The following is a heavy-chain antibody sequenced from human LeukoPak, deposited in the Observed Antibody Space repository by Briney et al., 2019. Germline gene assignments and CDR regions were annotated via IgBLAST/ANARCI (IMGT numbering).Heavy chain of an antibody. D-gene: IGHD3-22*01. CDR1: GYTFINYH. Sequence: ASVKVSCKASGYTFINYHIAWVRQAPGQGLEGMGWVSTNDGNTVYVQRLQGRVTMTTDTSTSVAYMELRSLTSDDTAVYYCTRAPPGMTMMTDYWGQGTLVTVSS. J-gene: IGHJ4*02. CDR2: VSTNDGNT. CDR3: TRAPPGMTMMTDY. V-gene: IGHV1-18*01.